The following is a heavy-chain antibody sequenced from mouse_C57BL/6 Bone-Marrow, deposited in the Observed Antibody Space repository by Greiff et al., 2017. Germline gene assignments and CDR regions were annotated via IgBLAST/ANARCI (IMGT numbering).Heavy chain of an antibody. CDR2: ISRGGDYI. CDR1: GFTFSSYA. CDR3: TREGSYDNDVRFDY. J-gene: IGHJ2*01. V-gene: IGHV5-9-1*02. Sequence: EVKVVESGEGLVKPGGSLKLSCAASGFTFSSYAMSWVRQTPEKRLEWVAYISRGGDYIYSADTVKGRFTISRENARNTLYLQMSSLKSEDTAMYYCTREGSYDNDVRFDYWGQGTTLTVSS. D-gene: IGHD2-4*01.